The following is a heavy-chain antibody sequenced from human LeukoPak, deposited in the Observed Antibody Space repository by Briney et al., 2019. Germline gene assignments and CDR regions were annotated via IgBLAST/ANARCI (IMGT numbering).Heavy chain of an antibody. D-gene: IGHD3-10*01. CDR3: ASRGGFSYFDY. V-gene: IGHV3-53*04. Sequence: GGSLRLSCAASGFTVSSIYMSWVRQAPGGGLEWVSVIYSGGSTYYADSVKGRFTISRHNSKNTVYLQMNSLRAEDTAVYYCASRGGFSYFDYWGQGSLVTVSS. CDR1: GFTVSSIY. CDR2: IYSGGST. J-gene: IGHJ4*02.